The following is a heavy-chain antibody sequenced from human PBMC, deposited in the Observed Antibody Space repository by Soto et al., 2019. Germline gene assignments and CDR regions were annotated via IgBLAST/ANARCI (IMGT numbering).Heavy chain of an antibody. CDR2: IYHSGNA. V-gene: IGHV4-59*13. CDR1: GDSIRNVY. CDR3: ARAHAPTLPFDS. D-gene: IGHD2-2*01. Sequence: QVQLQESGPGLVKPSETLSLTCTVSGDSIRNVYWSWIRQPPGKGLEWIGFIYHSGNAKYNPSLKSRVAMSVDSSKNQISLSLNSVTAADSAVYFCARAHAPTLPFDSWGQGILVTVSS. J-gene: IGHJ4*02.